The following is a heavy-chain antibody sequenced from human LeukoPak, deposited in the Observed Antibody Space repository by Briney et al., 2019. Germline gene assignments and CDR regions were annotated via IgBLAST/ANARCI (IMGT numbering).Heavy chain of an antibody. J-gene: IGHJ6*03. Sequence: SETLSLTCAVYGGSFSGYYWSWIRQPPGKGLEWIGEINHSGSTNYNPSLKSRVTISVDTSQNQFSLKLSSVTAADTAVYYCAREVRSMVRGVIIPYYYYYYMDVWGKGTTVTVSS. CDR3: AREVRSMVRGVIIPYYYYYYMDV. D-gene: IGHD3-10*01. V-gene: IGHV4-34*01. CDR1: GGSFSGYY. CDR2: INHSGST.